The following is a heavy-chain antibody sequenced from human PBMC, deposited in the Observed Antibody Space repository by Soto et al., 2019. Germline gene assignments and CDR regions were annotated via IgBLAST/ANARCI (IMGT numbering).Heavy chain of an antibody. CDR3: AREGMAAAAFYGMDG. CDR1: GYTFTGYA. CDR2: INAGNGNT. V-gene: IGHV1-3*01. Sequence: GASVKVSCKASGYTFTGYAMHWVRQAPGQRLEWMGWINAGNGNTKYSQKFQGRVTITRDTSASTAYMELSSLRSEDTAVYYCAREGMAAAAFYGMDGWGKGNTVNVSA. D-gene: IGHD6-13*01. J-gene: IGHJ6*04.